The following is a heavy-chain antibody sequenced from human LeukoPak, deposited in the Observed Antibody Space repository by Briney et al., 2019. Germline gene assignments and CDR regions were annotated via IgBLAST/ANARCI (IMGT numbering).Heavy chain of an antibody. CDR3: AAGWVCSGGSCYYYFDY. CDR2: IVVGSGNT. CDR1: GFTFTSSA. Sequence: SVKVSCKASGFTFTSSAMQWVRQARGQRLEWIGWIVVGSGNTNYAQKFQERVTITRDMSTSTAYMELSGLRSEDTAVYYCAAGWVCSGGSCYYYFDYWGQGTLVTVSS. J-gene: IGHJ4*02. V-gene: IGHV1-58*02. D-gene: IGHD2-15*01.